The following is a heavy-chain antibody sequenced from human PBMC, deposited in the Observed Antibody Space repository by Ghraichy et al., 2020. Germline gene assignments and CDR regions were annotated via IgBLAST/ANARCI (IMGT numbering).Heavy chain of an antibody. J-gene: IGHJ3*02. V-gene: IGHV1-69*16. CDR3: ARRHYYDNSGYIQWGDAFDI. D-gene: IGHD3-22*01. CDR2: IIPILGTA. CDR1: GGTFNRYT. Sequence: KVSCKASGGTFNRYTITWVRQAPGQGLEWMGGIIPILGTANYAQKFQGRVTITADESTSTAYMELSSLRSEDTAVYYCARRHYYDNSGYIQWGDAFDIWGQGTMVTVSS.